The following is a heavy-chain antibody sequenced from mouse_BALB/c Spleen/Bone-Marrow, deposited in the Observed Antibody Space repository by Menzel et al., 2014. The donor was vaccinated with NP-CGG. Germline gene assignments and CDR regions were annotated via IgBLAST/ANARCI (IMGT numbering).Heavy chain of an antibody. CDR2: IFPGDSTT. CDR1: GNTFTSYD. J-gene: IGHJ1*01. CDR3: VRSRLRDWYFDV. D-gene: IGHD1-2*01. V-gene: IGHV1-85*01. Sequence: QVQLQQSGVELVKPGASVKLSCKASGNTFTSYDINWVRQRPEQGLEWIGWIFPGDSTTKYNEKFKGKATLSTDKSSSTVHMQLSRLISEDSVVYFCVRSRLRDWYFDVWGAGTTVTISS.